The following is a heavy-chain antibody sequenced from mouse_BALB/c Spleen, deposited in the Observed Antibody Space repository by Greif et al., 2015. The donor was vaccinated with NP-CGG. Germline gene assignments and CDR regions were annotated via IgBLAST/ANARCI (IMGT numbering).Heavy chain of an antibody. CDR1: GYSFTGYD. V-gene: IGHV1S135*01. CDR3: ARYRYGGMDY. CDR2: IDPYNGGT. J-gene: IGHJ4*01. D-gene: IGHD2-14*01. Sequence: VQLQQSGPELGKPGASVKISCKASGYSFTGYDMYWVKQSHRKSLEWIGYIDPYNGGTSYNQKSKGKATLTVDKSSSTAYMHLNSLTSEDSAIYYCARYRYGGMDYWGQGTSVTVSS.